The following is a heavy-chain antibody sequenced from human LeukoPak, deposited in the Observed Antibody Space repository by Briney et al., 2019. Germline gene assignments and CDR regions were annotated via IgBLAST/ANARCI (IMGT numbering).Heavy chain of an antibody. CDR2: IYYGGST. CDR3: ARGVQDFDY. V-gene: IGHV4-59*01. J-gene: IGHJ4*02. D-gene: IGHD1-1*01. Sequence: PSETLSLTCTVSGGSISSYYWSWIRQPPGKGLEWIGYIYYGGSTNYNPSLKSRVTISVDTSKNQFSLKLSSVTAADTAVYYCARGVQDFDYWGQGTLVTVSS. CDR1: GGSISSYY.